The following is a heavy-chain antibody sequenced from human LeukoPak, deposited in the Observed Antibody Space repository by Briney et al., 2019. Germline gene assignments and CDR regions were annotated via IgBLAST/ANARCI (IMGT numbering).Heavy chain of an antibody. V-gene: IGHV3-23*01. CDR1: GFTFSSYA. CDR3: AKFYDILTGYFDH. CDR2: ISGSGGST. J-gene: IGHJ4*02. Sequence: PGGSLRLSCAASGFTFSSYAMNWVRQAPGKGLEWVSAISGSGGSTYYADSVKGRFTISRDNSKNTLYLQMNSLRAEDTAVYYCAKFYDILTGYFDHWGQGTLVTVSS. D-gene: IGHD3-9*01.